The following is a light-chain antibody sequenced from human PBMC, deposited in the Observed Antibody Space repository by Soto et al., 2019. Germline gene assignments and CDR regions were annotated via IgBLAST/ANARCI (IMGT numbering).Light chain of an antibody. CDR3: NSYTSSSTFV. J-gene: IGLJ1*01. V-gene: IGLV2-14*01. Sequence: QSVLTQPASVSGSPGQSITIPCTGTSSDIGSYNYVSWYQQHPGKAPKLMIYDVSNRPSGISNRFSGSKSGNTASLTISGLQAEAEADYYCNSYTSSSTFVFGTGTKVKVL. CDR2: DVS. CDR1: SSDIGSYNY.